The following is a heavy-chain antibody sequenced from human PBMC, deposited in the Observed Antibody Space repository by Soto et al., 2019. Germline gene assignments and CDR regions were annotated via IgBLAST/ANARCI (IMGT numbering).Heavy chain of an antibody. J-gene: IGHJ5*02. CDR2: TSHSGNA. D-gene: IGHD2-21*02. V-gene: IGHV4-59*01. CDR3: VREGYFDSDDSYHEGS. CDR1: GGSINIFY. Sequence: PAETLSLTCTVSGGSINIFYWSWIRQSPEKGLEWIGPTSHSGNANYFPSFKSRATISVDTSKNQVFLNLTSVTAADTAVYYCVREGYFDSDDSYHEGSWGQGVLVTVSS.